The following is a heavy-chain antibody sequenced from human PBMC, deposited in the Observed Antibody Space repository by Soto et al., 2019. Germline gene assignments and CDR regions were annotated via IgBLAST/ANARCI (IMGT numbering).Heavy chain of an antibody. D-gene: IGHD3-10*01. J-gene: IGHJ4*02. Sequence: GGSRRLSCAASGFTFSRFELHWVRQAPGKGLEWISYISSSGSTAYYASSVEGRFTISRDNANNSVYLQMDSLRAEDTALYYCTRAAWFPYLSFYWGQGALVTVPS. V-gene: IGHV3-48*03. CDR1: GFTFSRFE. CDR2: ISSSGSTA. CDR3: TRAAWFPYLSFY.